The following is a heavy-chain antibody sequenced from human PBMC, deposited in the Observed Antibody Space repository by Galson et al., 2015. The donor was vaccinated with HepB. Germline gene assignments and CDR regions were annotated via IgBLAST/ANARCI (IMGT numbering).Heavy chain of an antibody. Sequence: SLRLSCAASGFTFSSYGMHWVRQAPGKGLELVAVIWYDGSNKYYADSVKGRFTISRDNSKNTLYLQMNSLRAEDTAVYYCAREAQSYYGLALDYWGQGTLVTVSS. CDR2: IWYDGSNK. J-gene: IGHJ4*02. D-gene: IGHD1-26*01. CDR1: GFTFSSYG. V-gene: IGHV3-33*01. CDR3: AREAQSYYGLALDY.